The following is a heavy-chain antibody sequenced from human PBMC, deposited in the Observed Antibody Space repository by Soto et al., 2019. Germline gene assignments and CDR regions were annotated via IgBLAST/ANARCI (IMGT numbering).Heavy chain of an antibody. Sequence: GGSLRLSCAASGFTFSSYWMSWVRQAPGKGLEWVANIKQDGSEKYYVDSVKGRFTISRDNAKNSLYLQMNSLRAEDTAVYYCARGPDQWYSSGWYYFDYWGQGTLVTVSS. CDR1: GFTFSSYW. CDR3: ARGPDQWYSSGWYYFDY. J-gene: IGHJ4*02. D-gene: IGHD6-19*01. CDR2: IKQDGSEK. V-gene: IGHV3-7*01.